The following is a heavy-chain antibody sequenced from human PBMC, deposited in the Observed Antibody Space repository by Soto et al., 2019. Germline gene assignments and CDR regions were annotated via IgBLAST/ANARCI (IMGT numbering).Heavy chain of an antibody. Sequence: VQLVESGGGLVEPGGSLRLSCAASGFSVGDNYMTWIRQAPGKGLEWLSYSSSSGGYTNYADSVKGRFTISRDNAKNSRFLQMDSLRAEDAAVYFCARSSGRRHVFTFDYGLDVWGQGTTVTVSS. CDR1: GFSVGDNY. CDR2: SSSSGGYT. V-gene: IGHV3-11*06. D-gene: IGHD3-16*01. J-gene: IGHJ6*02. CDR3: ARSSGRRHVFTFDYGLDV.